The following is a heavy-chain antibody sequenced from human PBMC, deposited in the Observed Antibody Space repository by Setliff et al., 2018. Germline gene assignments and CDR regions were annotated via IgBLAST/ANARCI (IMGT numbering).Heavy chain of an antibody. J-gene: IGHJ6*03. CDR1: GYTFTAYY. D-gene: IGHD2-15*01. V-gene: IGHV1-2*02. CDR2: INPNAGNI. Sequence: ASVKVSCKASGYTFTAYYIHWVRQAPGQGLEWMGWINPNAGNINYIQKFQGRVTMTRDTSISTAYMELRRLKSDDTAVYYCARGEHIVSGDFYHYIDVWGKGTTVTVTS. CDR3: ARGEHIVSGDFYHYIDV.